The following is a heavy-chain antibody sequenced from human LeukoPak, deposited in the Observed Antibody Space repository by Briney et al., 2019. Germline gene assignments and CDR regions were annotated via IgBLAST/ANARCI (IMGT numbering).Heavy chain of an antibody. V-gene: IGHV1-18*01. J-gene: IGHJ5*02. CDR1: GYTFTSYG. D-gene: IGHD6-13*01. CDR3: ARDKSRQLVRGGWFDP. CDR2: ISAYNGNT. Sequence: ASVKVSCEASGYTFTSYGISWVRQAPGQGLEWMGWISAYNGNTNYAQKLQGRVTMTTDTSTSTAYMELRSLRSDDTAVYYCARDKSRQLVRGGWFDPWGQGTLVTVSS.